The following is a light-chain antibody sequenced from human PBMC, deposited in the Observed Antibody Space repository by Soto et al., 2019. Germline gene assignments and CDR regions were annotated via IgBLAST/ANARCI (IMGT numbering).Light chain of an antibody. CDR3: QQYNYWPQT. CDR2: GAS. Sequence: EIVMTQSSATLSVSPGERATLSCRASQSVSSNLAWYQQKPGQAPRLLIYGASTRATGIPARFSGSGSGTEFTLTISSLQSEDFAVYYCQQYNYWPQTFGQGTKLEIK. V-gene: IGKV3-15*01. J-gene: IGKJ2*01. CDR1: QSVSSN.